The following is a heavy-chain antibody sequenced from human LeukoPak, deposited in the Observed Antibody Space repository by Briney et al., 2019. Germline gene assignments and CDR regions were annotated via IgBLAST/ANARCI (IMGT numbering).Heavy chain of an antibody. CDR2: IYYSGST. CDR1: GGSISSHY. CDR3: ARADRAAGTVYYYYYMDV. D-gene: IGHD6-13*01. J-gene: IGHJ6*03. V-gene: IGHV4-59*11. Sequence: SETLSLTCTVSGGSISSHYWSWIRQPPGKGLEWIGYIYYSGSTNYNPSLKSRVTISVDTSKNQFSLKLSSVTAADTAVYYCARADRAAGTVYYYYYMDVWGKGTTVTVSS.